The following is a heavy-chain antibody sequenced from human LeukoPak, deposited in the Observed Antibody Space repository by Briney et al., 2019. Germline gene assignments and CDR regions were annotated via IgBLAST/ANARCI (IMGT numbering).Heavy chain of an antibody. CDR3: ARGMGRNTFADFDF. Sequence: ASVKVSCKASGYTFPTYGISWVRQAPGQGLEWMGWVSPYNGNANYAQRFQGRDTMTTDTSTSTAYMELRSLRSDDTAVYYCARGMGRNTFADFDFWGQGTLVTVSS. CDR2: VSPYNGNA. CDR1: GYTFPTYG. J-gene: IGHJ4*02. D-gene: IGHD1-26*01. V-gene: IGHV1-18*01.